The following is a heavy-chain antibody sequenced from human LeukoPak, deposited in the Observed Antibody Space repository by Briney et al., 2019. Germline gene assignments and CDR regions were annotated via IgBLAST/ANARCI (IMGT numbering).Heavy chain of an antibody. CDR1: GFTFDDYG. Sequence: PGGSLRLSCAASGFTFDDYGMSWVRQAPGKGLEWVSGINWNGGSTGYADSVKGRFTISRDNAKNSLYLQMNSLRAEDTALYYCERNFWSGYSGAFDIWGQGTMVTVSS. CDR2: INWNGGST. D-gene: IGHD3-3*01. CDR3: ERNFWSGYSGAFDI. J-gene: IGHJ3*02. V-gene: IGHV3-20*04.